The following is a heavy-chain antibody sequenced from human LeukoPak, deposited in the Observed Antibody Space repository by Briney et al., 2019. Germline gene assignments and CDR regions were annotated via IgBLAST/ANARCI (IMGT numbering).Heavy chain of an antibody. CDR1: GFTFSSYS. Sequence: GGSLRLSCAASGFTFSSYSMNWVRQAPGKGLEWVSGINWNGGSTGYADSVKGRFTISRDNAKNSLYLQMSSLRAEDTALYYCARGRGGYSYGYGAFDIWGQGTMVTVSS. CDR2: INWNGGST. CDR3: ARGRGGYSYGYGAFDI. V-gene: IGHV3-20*04. D-gene: IGHD5-18*01. J-gene: IGHJ3*02.